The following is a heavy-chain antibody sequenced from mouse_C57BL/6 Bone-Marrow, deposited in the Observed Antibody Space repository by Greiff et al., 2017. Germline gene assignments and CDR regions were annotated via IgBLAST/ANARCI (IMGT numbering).Heavy chain of an antibody. CDR2: ISSGGSYT. CDR3: ARRDYYSNFYAMDY. Sequence: EVKVVESVGDLVKPGGSLKLSCAASGFTFSSYGLSWVRQTPDKRLEWVATISSGGSYTYYPDSVKGRFTISRDNAKNTLYLQMSSLKSEDTAMYYCARRDYYSNFYAMDYWGQGTSVTVSS. CDR1: GFTFSSYG. D-gene: IGHD2-5*01. J-gene: IGHJ4*01. V-gene: IGHV5-6*02.